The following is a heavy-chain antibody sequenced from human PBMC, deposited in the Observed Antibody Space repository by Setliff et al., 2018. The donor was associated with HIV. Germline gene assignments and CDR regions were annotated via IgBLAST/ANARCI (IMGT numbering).Heavy chain of an antibody. CDR3: ARRSDWFDP. V-gene: IGHV4-39*01. CDR1: CGSISRGSYS. J-gene: IGHJ5*02. Sequence: SETLSLTCTVSCGSISRGSYSWGWIRQPPGKGLEWIGSISYTGITNYNPSLKSRVTISVDTSQNQFSLKLASVTAADTAVYFCARRSDWFDPWGQGTLVTVSS. CDR2: ISYTGIT.